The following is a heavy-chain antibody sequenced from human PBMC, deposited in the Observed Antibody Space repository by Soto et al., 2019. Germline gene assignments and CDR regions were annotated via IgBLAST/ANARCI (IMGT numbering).Heavy chain of an antibody. Sequence: EVHLVESGGGLVQQGGSLRLSCAASGFTFNNYWMTWVRQAPGKGLEWVANVKEDGSEQDYVDSVKGRFTISRDIAKSSRYLQMNSQRGEDTAMYWCARVGAGDSSRYRHLDYWGQGTLVTVSS. CDR3: ARVGAGDSSRYRHLDY. CDR1: GFTFNNYW. J-gene: IGHJ4*02. CDR2: VKEDGSEQ. V-gene: IGHV3-7*03. D-gene: IGHD3-22*01.